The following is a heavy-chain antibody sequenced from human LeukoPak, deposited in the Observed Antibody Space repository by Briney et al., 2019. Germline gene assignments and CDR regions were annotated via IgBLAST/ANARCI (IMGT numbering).Heavy chain of an antibody. D-gene: IGHD3-9*01. CDR2: INHSGST. V-gene: IGHV4-34*01. CDR3: ARGLVAASPFDP. Sequence: SETLSPTCAVYGGSFSGYYWSWIRQPPGKGLEWIGEINHSGSTNYNPSLKSRVTISVDTSKNQFSLKLSSVTAADTAVYYCARGLVAASPFDPWGQGTLVTVSS. J-gene: IGHJ5*02. CDR1: GGSFSGYY.